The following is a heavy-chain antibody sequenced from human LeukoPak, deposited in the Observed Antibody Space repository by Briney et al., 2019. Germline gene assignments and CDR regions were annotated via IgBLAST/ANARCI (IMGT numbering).Heavy chain of an antibody. Sequence: AGSLTLSCAASGFTFSTHAMTWVRQAPERGMEWVTIIGGDHGGIQYADSVKGRFIVSRDNSKSTLYLQMNSLREEDTAVYYCAKYCGGGCFRNLDYWGQGTLVTVSS. V-gene: IGHV3-23*01. CDR3: AKYCGGGCFRNLDY. CDR2: IGGDHGGI. J-gene: IGHJ4*02. CDR1: GFTFSTHA. D-gene: IGHD2-21*02.